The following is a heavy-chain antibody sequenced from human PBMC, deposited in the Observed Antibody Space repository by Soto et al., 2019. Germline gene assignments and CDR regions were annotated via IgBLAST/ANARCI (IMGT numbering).Heavy chain of an antibody. V-gene: IGHV3-9*01. J-gene: IGHJ4*02. CDR3: AKDHDEDFGYDLDYFDY. CDR1: GFNFDDYA. CDR2: ISWSSVTF. Sequence: EVQLVESGGGLVQHGMSMRLSGAASGFNFDDYAMHWVRQAPGKGLEWVSGISWSSVTFDYADSVKGRFTISRDNAKNSLYLQMNSLRAEDTAFYYCAKDHDEDFGYDLDYFDYWGQGTLVTVSS. D-gene: IGHD5-12*01.